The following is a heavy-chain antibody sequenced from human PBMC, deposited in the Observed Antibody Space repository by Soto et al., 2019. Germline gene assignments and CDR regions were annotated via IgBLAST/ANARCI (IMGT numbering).Heavy chain of an antibody. D-gene: IGHD5-18*01. CDR2: IVVGSGNT. CDR3: AVPSRIQLWLGAGWAFDI. V-gene: IGHV1-58*02. J-gene: IGHJ3*02. CDR1: GFTFTSSA. Sequence: ASVKVSCKASGFTFTSSAMQWVRQARGQRLEWIGWIVVGSGNTNYAQKFQERVTITRDMSTSTAYMELSSLRSEDTAVYYCAVPSRIQLWLGAGWAFDIWGQGTMVTVSS.